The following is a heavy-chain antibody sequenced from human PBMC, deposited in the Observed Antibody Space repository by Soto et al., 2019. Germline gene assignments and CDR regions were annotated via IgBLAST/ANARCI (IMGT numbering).Heavy chain of an antibody. CDR2: IYHSGST. CDR1: GDSISSSKW. D-gene: IGHD6-13*01. V-gene: IGHV4-4*02. Sequence: QVQLQESGPGLVKPSGTLSLTCAVSGDSISSSKWWSWVRQPPGKGLEGIGEIYHSGSTNYNPSLKSPVIISVDKSTYQFSLKLSSVTDAETAVYYCARGERQQQRDYWGQGTLVTVSS. CDR3: ARGERQQQRDY. J-gene: IGHJ4*02.